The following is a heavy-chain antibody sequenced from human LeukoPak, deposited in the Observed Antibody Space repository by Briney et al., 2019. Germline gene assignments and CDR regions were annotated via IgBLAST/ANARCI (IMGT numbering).Heavy chain of an antibody. Sequence: ESGPTLVNPTQTLTLTCTFPGFSLSTSGVGVGWIRQPPGKALEWLALIYWNDDKRYSPSLKSRLTITKDTSKNQVVLTMTNMDPVDTATYYCAHTGGDGVVSTTPHFDYWGQGTLVTVSS. CDR3: AHTGGDGVVSTTPHFDY. D-gene: IGHD3-22*01. J-gene: IGHJ4*02. CDR1: GFSLSTSGVG. V-gene: IGHV2-5*01. CDR2: IYWNDDK.